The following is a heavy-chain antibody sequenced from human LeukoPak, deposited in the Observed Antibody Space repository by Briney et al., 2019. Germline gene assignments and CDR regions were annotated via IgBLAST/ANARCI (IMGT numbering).Heavy chain of an antibody. CDR1: GFTFDDYT. CDR3: AKEGYGSGSRPTVNLDY. CDR2: ISWDGGST. V-gene: IGHV3-43*01. Sequence: GGSLRLSCAASGFTFDDYTMHWVRQAPGKGLEWVSLISWDGGSTYYADSVKGRFTISRDNSKNSLYLQMNSLRTEDTALYYCAKEGYGSGSRPTVNLDYWGQGTLVTVSS. D-gene: IGHD3-10*01. J-gene: IGHJ4*02.